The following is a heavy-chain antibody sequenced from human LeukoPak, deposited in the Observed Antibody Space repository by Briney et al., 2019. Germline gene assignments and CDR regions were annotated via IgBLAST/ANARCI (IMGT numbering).Heavy chain of an antibody. CDR2: ISSGSSAR. J-gene: IGHJ4*02. V-gene: IGHV3-48*01. D-gene: IGHD3-3*01. CDR3: ARMSGSRLPGY. Sequence: GGSLRLSCAASGFTFSCHSMNWVRQTPGKGLEWVSYISSGSSARYYADSVKGRFTISRDDARNSLYLQMNSLRAEDTAVYYCARMSGSRLPGYWGQGTLVTVSS. CDR1: GFTFSCHS.